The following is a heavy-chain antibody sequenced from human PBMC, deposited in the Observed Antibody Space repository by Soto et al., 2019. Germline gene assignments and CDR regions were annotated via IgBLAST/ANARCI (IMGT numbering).Heavy chain of an antibody. CDR2: INPNSGGT. J-gene: IGHJ4*02. Sequence: ASVKVSCKASGYTFTGYYMHWVRQAPGQGLEWMGWINPNSGGTNYAQKFQGRVTMTRVTSISTAYMELSRLRSDDTAVYYCTSGITIFGVVIPPFDYWGQGTLVTVSS. CDR1: GYTFTGYY. D-gene: IGHD3-3*01. CDR3: TSGITIFGVVIPPFDY. V-gene: IGHV1-2*02.